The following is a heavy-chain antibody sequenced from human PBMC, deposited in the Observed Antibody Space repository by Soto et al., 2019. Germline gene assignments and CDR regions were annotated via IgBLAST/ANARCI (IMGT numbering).Heavy chain of an antibody. D-gene: IGHD1-7*01. CDR1: GFTFDDYA. CDR3: AKLITGTTGAFDI. Sequence: GGSLRLSCAASGFTFDDYAMHWVRQAPGKGLEWVSGISWNSGSIGYADSVKGRFTISRDNAKNSLYLQMNSLRAEDTALYYCAKLITGTTGAFDIWGQGTMVTVSS. CDR2: ISWNSGSI. V-gene: IGHV3-9*01. J-gene: IGHJ3*02.